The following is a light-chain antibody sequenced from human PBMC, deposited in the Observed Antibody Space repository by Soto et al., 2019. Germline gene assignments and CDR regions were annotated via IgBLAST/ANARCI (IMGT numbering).Light chain of an antibody. CDR2: EVS. V-gene: IGLV2-14*01. J-gene: IGLJ1*01. CDR3: SSYTSISTRV. Sequence: QSALTQPASVSGSRGQSITISCTGTSSDVGGYNYVSWYQQHPGKAPKLMIYEVSNRPSGVSNRFSGSKSVNTASLTISGLQAEDEADYYCSSYTSISTRVFGTGTKLTVL. CDR1: SSDVGGYNY.